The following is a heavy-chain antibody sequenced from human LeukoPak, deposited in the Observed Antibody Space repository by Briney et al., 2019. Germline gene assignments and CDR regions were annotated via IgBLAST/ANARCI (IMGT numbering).Heavy chain of an antibody. V-gene: IGHV4-61*01. CDR1: GGSVSSGSYY. CDR3: ARVTGTTVLDY. Sequence: SETLSLTCTVSGGSVSSGSYYWSWIRQPPGKGLGWIGYIYYGGSTNYNPSLESRVTISVDTSKNQFSLKLSSVTAADTAVYYCARVTGTTVLDYWGQGTLVTVSS. D-gene: IGHD1-1*01. J-gene: IGHJ4*02. CDR2: IYYGGST.